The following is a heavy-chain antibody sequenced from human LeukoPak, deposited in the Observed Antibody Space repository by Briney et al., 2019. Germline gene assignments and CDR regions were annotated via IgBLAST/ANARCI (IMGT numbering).Heavy chain of an antibody. CDR1: GYTFTSYG. CDR3: ARGTPSGWYGTAY. Sequence: ASVKVSCNASGYTFTSYGISWVRQAPGQGLEWMGWISAYNGNTNYAQKLQGRVTMTRNTSISTAYMELSSLRSEDTAVYYCARGTPSGWYGTAYWGQGTLVTVSS. D-gene: IGHD6-19*01. J-gene: IGHJ4*02. CDR2: ISAYNGNT. V-gene: IGHV1-18*01.